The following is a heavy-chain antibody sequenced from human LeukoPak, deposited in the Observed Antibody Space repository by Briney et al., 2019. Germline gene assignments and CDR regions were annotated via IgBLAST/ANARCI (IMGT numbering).Heavy chain of an antibody. CDR1: GGSISSGDYY. Sequence: SETLSLTCTVSGGSISSGDYYWSWIRQPPGKGLEWIGYIYYSGSTYYNPSLKSRVTISVDTSKNQFSLKLSSVTAADTAVYYCARVDGLAYYFGYWGQGTLVTVSS. V-gene: IGHV4-30-4*01. CDR2: IYYSGST. D-gene: IGHD5-24*01. CDR3: ARVDGLAYYFGY. J-gene: IGHJ4*02.